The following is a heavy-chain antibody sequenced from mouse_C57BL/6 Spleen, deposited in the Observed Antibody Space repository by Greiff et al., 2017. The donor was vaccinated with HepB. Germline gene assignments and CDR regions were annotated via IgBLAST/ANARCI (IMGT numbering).Heavy chain of an antibody. J-gene: IGHJ1*03. D-gene: IGHD1-1*01. Sequence: QVQLKQPGAELVKPGASVKMSCKASGYTFTSYWITWVKQRPGQGLEWIGDIYPGSGSTNYNEKFKSKATLTVDTSSSTAYMQLSSLTSEDSAVYYCARLPYYYGSSDWYFDVWGTGTTVTVSS. V-gene: IGHV1-55*01. CDR2: IYPGSGST. CDR3: ARLPYYYGSSDWYFDV. CDR1: GYTFTSYW.